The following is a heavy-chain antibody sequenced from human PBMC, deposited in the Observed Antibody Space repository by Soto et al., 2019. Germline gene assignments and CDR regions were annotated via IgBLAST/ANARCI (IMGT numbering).Heavy chain of an antibody. CDR1: GGSIISGY. D-gene: IGHD2-15*01. J-gene: IGHJ4*02. CDR2: ISHSGNT. CDR3: AGLRGYAGSPIDY. V-gene: IGHV4-59*01. Sequence: ASETLSLTCTVSGGSIISGYWSWIRQPPGKGLEWIGYISHSGNTNYNPSVKSRVTLSVDTPKNQFSLRLSSVTTADTAVYYCAGLRGYAGSPIDYWGQGTLVTVSS.